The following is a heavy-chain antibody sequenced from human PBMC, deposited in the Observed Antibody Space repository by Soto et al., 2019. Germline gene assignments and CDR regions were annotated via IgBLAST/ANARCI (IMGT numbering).Heavy chain of an antibody. V-gene: IGHV3-30*18. CDR3: AKEYGSTWIDH. D-gene: IGHD6-13*01. Sequence: PGGSLRLSCAASGFTFSTYGMHWVRQAPGKGLEWVAAMSYDGTKQYYVDSVKGRFTISRDNSRNTLFLQVNSLRDEDTAVYYCAKEYGSTWIDHWGQGTLVTVYS. J-gene: IGHJ4*02. CDR1: GFTFSTYG. CDR2: MSYDGTKQ.